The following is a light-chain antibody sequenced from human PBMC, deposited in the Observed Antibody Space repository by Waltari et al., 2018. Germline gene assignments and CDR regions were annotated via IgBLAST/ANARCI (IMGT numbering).Light chain of an antibody. CDR2: EGN. CDR1: NSNVGSYNL. J-gene: IGLJ2*01. CDR3: CSNVGSSVF. Sequence: QSALTQPAPVSGSPGQSITISCTGFNSNVGSYNLVSWYQKHPGKATKLLIYEGNRRPSGVSNRFSGSKSDNTASLTLSGLQAEDEADYYCCSNVGSSVFFGGGTKLTVL. V-gene: IGLV2-23*03.